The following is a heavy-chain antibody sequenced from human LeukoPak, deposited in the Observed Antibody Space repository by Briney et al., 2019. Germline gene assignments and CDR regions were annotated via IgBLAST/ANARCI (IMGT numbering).Heavy chain of an antibody. CDR1: GYTLTELS. CDR2: FDPEDGET. Sequence: WASVKVSCKVSGYTLTELSMHWVRQAPGKGLEWMGRFDPEDGETIYAQKFQGRVTMTEDTSTNTAYMELSSLRSEDTAVYYCATQQLVRFVLRFQHWGQGTLVTVSS. V-gene: IGHV1-24*01. J-gene: IGHJ1*01. CDR3: ATQQLVRFVLRFQH. D-gene: IGHD6-13*01.